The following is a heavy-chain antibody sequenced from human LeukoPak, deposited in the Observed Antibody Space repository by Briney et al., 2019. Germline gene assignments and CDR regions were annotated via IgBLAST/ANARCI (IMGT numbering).Heavy chain of an antibody. CDR1: GGSFSGYY. V-gene: IGHV4-34*09. D-gene: IGHD6-13*01. Sequence: SETLSLTCAVYGGSFSGYYWSWIRQPPGKGLEWIGEINHSGSTYYNPSLKSRVTISVDTSKNQFSLKLSSVTAADTAVYYCARDVIAAAGIDYWGQGTLVTVSS. CDR2: INHSGST. CDR3: ARDVIAAAGIDY. J-gene: IGHJ4*02.